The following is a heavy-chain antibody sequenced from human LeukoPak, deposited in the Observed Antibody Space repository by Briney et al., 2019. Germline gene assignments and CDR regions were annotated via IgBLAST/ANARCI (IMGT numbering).Heavy chain of an antibody. CDR3: ARGLGYSSSWSPYYYYYYYMDV. J-gene: IGHJ6*03. CDR2: MNPNSGNT. V-gene: IGHV1-8*02. D-gene: IGHD6-13*01. CDR1: GYTFTGYY. Sequence: ASVKVSCKTSGYTFTGYYMHWVRQAPGQGLEWMGWMNPNSGNTGYAQKFQGGVTMTRNTSISTAYMELSSLRSEDTAVYYCARGLGYSSSWSPYYYYYYYMDVWGKGTTVTISS.